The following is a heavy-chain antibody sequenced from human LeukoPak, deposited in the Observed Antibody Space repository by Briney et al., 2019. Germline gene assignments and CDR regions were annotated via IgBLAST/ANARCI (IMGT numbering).Heavy chain of an antibody. V-gene: IGHV1-8*03. CDR1: GYTFTSYD. CDR3: AREPSGSYDPYFDY. CDR2: MNPNSGNT. Sequence: ASVKVSCKASGYTFTSYDINWVRQATGQGLEWMGWMNPNSGNTGYAQKFQGRVTITRNTSISTAYMELSSLRSEDTAVYYCAREPSGSYDPYFDYWGQGTLVTVSS. J-gene: IGHJ4*02. D-gene: IGHD1-26*01.